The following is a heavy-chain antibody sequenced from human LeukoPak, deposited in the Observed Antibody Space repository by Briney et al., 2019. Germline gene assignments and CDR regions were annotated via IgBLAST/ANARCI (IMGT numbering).Heavy chain of an antibody. D-gene: IGHD3-22*01. V-gene: IGHV3-74*01. CDR1: GFTFSSYW. Sequence: GGSLRLSCAASGFTFSSYWMHWVRQGPGEGLVWVSRINSDGSSTSCADSVKGRFTISRDNAKNSLYLQMNSLRAEDTAVYYCARDYYDSSGYYYFDYWGQGTLVTVSS. J-gene: IGHJ4*02. CDR3: ARDYYDSSGYYYFDY. CDR2: INSDGSST.